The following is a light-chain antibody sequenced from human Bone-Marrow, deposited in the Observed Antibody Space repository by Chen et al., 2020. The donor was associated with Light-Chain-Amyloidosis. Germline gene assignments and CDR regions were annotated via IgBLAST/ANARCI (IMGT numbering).Light chain of an antibody. CDR2: GAS. V-gene: IGKV1-39*01. Sequence: DIQMTQYPPSLSAFVGDRVTITCRPSQFISSYLSWYQQRPGKAPKLLIFGASSLPSGVPSRFSGSGSGTDFTLTISSLEPEDFAIYYCQQSYTSPYTFGGGTKVEI. J-gene: IGKJ4*01. CDR3: QQSYTSPYT. CDR1: QFISSY.